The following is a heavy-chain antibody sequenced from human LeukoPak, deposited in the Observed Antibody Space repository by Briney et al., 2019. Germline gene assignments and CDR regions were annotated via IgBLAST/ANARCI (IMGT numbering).Heavy chain of an antibody. V-gene: IGHV4-39*07. J-gene: IGHJ4*02. CDR2: IYYSGST. CDR3: AREMIVGATGLDY. Sequence: PSETLSLTCTVSGGSISSSSYYWGWIRQPPGKGLEWIGSIYYSGSTYYNPSLKSRVTISVDTSKNQFSLKLSSVTAADTAVYYCAREMIVGATGLDYWGQGTLVTVSS. D-gene: IGHD1-26*01. CDR1: GGSISSSSYY.